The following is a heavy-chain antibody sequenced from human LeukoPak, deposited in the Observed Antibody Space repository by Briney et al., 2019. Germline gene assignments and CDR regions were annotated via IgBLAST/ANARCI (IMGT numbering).Heavy chain of an antibody. CDR1: GFTFSSYG. CDR3: AKSPFGYSSSWSFDY. Sequence: GGSLRLSCAASGFTFSSYGMHWVRQAAGKGLEWVAFIRYDGSNKYYADSVKGRFTISRDNSKNTLYLQMNSLRAEDTAVYYCAKSPFGYSSSWSFDYWGQGTLVTVSS. D-gene: IGHD6-13*01. J-gene: IGHJ4*02. V-gene: IGHV3-30*02. CDR2: IRYDGSNK.